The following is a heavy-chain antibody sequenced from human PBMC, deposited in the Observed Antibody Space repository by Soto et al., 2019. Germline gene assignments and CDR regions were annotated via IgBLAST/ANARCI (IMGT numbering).Heavy chain of an antibody. J-gene: IGHJ6*02. CDR2: IWDDGSNK. D-gene: IGHD3-9*01. CDR1: GFTFSSYG. CDR3: ARTDYDILTGYYGMDV. Sequence: QAQLVESGGGVVQPGRSLRLSCAASGFTFSSYGMHWVRQAPGKGLEWVAVIWDDGSNKYYADSVKGRFTISRDNSKNTLYLQMNSLRAEDTAVYYCARTDYDILTGYYGMDVWGQGTTVTVSS. V-gene: IGHV3-33*01.